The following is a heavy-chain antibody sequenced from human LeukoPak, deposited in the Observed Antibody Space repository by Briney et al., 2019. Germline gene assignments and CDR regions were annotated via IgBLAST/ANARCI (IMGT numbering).Heavy chain of an antibody. D-gene: IGHD6-13*01. J-gene: IGHJ4*02. CDR2: INHSGST. V-gene: IGHV4-34*01. Sequence: SETMSLTCAVYGGSFSGYYWSWIRQPPGKGLEWIGEINHSGSTNYNPSLKSRVTISVDTSKNQFSLKLSSVTAADTAVYYCARRAAAVQEDWGQGTLVTVSS. CDR1: GGSFSGYY. CDR3: ARRAAAVQED.